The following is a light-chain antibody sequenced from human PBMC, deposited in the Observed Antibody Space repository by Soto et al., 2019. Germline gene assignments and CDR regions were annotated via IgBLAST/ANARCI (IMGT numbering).Light chain of an antibody. CDR1: SSNIGSNT. V-gene: IGLV1-44*01. CDR3: TAWNDSLNGLV. Sequence: QSVLTQPPSASWTPGQRVTISCSGSSSNIGSNTVNWYQQLPGTAPKLLMYSNNQRPSGVPDRFSGSKSGTSASLAISGLQSEDEADYYCTAWNDSLNGLVFGGGTKVTV. J-gene: IGLJ2*01. CDR2: SNN.